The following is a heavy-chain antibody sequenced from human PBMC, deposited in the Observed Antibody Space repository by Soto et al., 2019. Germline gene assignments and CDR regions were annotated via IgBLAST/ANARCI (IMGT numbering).Heavy chain of an antibody. CDR3: AREGYSGYDSPGYFDY. Sequence: QLQLQESGSGLVKPAQTLSLTCAVSGGSISSGGYSWSWIRQPPGKGLEWIGYIYHSGSTYYNPSLKSRVTISVDRSKHQFSLKLSSVTAGDTAVYYCAREGYSGYDSPGYFDYWGQGTLVTVSS. CDR1: GGSISSGGYS. V-gene: IGHV4-30-2*01. D-gene: IGHD5-12*01. CDR2: IYHSGST. J-gene: IGHJ4*02.